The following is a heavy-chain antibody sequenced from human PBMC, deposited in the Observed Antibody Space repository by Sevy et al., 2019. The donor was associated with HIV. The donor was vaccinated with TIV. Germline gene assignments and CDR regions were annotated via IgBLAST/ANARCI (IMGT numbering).Heavy chain of an antibody. CDR1: GYTFTSYG. CDR3: ARVKGDSSGWYEGYYYNMDV. J-gene: IGHJ6*03. V-gene: IGHV1-18*04. CDR2: ISAYNGNT. D-gene: IGHD6-19*01. Sequence: ASVKVSCKASGYTFTSYGISWVRQAPGQGLEWMGWISAYNGNTNYAQKLQGRVTMTTDTSTSTAYMELRSLRSDDTAVYYCARVKGDSSGWYEGYYYNMDVWGKGTTVTVSS.